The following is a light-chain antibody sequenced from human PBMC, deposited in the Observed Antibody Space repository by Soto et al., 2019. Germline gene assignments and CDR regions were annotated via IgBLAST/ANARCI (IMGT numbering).Light chain of an antibody. Sequence: DIQMTQSPSTLSASVGDRVTITCRASQSISSWLAWYQQKPGKAPKLLIYKASSLESGVPSRFSGSGSGTEFTLTISSLQPDDFATYYCQQYNSYLTWTFGQGTKGDIK. V-gene: IGKV1-5*03. J-gene: IGKJ1*01. CDR1: QSISSW. CDR2: KAS. CDR3: QQYNSYLTWT.